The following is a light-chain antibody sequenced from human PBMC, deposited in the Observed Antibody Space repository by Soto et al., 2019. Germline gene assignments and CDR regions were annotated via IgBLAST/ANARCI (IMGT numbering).Light chain of an antibody. J-gene: IGKJ1*01. Sequence: NVLTQSPGTLSLSPGERATLSCRASQSLSNTFLSWYQQKPGQAPRLLIYGVFSRATGIPDRFSGSGSGTDFTLTISRLEPEDSAVYFCHQYAYSPRTFGQGTKLEIK. CDR2: GVF. CDR1: QSLSNTF. V-gene: IGKV3-20*01. CDR3: HQYAYSPRT.